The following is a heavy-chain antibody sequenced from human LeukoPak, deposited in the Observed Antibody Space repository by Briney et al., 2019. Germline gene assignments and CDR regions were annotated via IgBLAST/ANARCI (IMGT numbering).Heavy chain of an antibody. CDR3: ARRDRVLYYFDY. J-gene: IGHJ4*02. D-gene: IGHD2-15*01. CDR1: GGSISSSSYY. CDR2: IYYSGST. Sequence: SETLSLTCTVSGGSISSSSYYWGWIRQPPGKGLEWIGSIYYSGSTYYNPSLKSRVTISVDTSKNQFPLKLSSVTAADTAVYYCARRDRVLYYFDYWGQGTLVTVSS. V-gene: IGHV4-39*01.